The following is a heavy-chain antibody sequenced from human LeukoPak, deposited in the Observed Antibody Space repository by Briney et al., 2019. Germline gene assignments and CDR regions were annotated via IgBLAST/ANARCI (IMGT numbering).Heavy chain of an antibody. CDR3: ATHTVTTTSEY. Sequence: TVTLSLTCTVSGGSISSSGFHWVWIRQPPGRGLEWVATISYSGTTYYSPSLGSRVTISVDTSQNQFSLRLSSVTAADTAVYYCATHTVTTTSEYWGRGMLVTVSS. CDR2: ISYSGTT. J-gene: IGHJ4*02. CDR1: GGSISSSGFH. D-gene: IGHD4-17*01. V-gene: IGHV4-39*01.